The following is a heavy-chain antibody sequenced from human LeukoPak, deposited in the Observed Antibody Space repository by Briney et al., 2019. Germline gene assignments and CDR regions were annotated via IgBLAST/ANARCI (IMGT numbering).Heavy chain of an antibody. D-gene: IGHD5-12*01. CDR3: ARSGGYSGYDVDY. Sequence: SETLSLTCTVSGXSIKSYYWRWIRQPPGKGLEWIGYISYSGSTNYNPSLKSRVTISIDTSKNQFSLKLSSVTAADTAVYHCARSGGYSGYDVDYWGQGTLVTVSS. V-gene: IGHV4-59*01. J-gene: IGHJ4*02. CDR1: GXSIKSYY. CDR2: ISYSGST.